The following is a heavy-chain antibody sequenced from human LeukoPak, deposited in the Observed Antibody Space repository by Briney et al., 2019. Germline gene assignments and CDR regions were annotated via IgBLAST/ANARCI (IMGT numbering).Heavy chain of an antibody. V-gene: IGHV4-34*01. Sequence: SETLSLTCAVYGGSFSGYYWSWIRRPPGKGLEWIGSIYHSGSTYYNPSLKSRVTISVDTSKNQFSLKLSSVTAADTAVYYCARGQSSVWGVNWFDPWGQGTLVTVSS. D-gene: IGHD3-16*01. CDR3: ARGQSSVWGVNWFDP. CDR1: GGSFSGYY. CDR2: IYHSGST. J-gene: IGHJ5*02.